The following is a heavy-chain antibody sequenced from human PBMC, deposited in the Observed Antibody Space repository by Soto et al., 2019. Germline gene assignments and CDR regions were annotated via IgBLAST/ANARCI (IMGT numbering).Heavy chain of an antibody. CDR3: ASGVATIDY. CDR2: SRNKANSYTT. V-gene: IGHV3-72*01. CDR1: GFTFSDHY. D-gene: IGHD5-12*01. Sequence: EVQLVESGGGLVQPGGPLRLSCAASGFTFSDHYMDWVRQAPGKGLEWVGRSRNKANSYTTEYAASVKGRFTISRDDSKNSLYLQMNSLKTEDTAVYYCASGVATIDYWGQGTLVTVSS. J-gene: IGHJ4*02.